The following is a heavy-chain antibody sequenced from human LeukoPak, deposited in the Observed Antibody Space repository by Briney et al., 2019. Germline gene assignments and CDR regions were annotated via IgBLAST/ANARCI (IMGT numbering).Heavy chain of an antibody. J-gene: IGHJ3*02. D-gene: IGHD3-10*01. CDR3: ARDGGFLNYYGSGSYGI. CDR1: GYTFTGYY. Sequence: ASVKVSCKASGYTFTGYYMHWVRQAPGQGLEWMGWINPNSGGTNYAQKFQGRVTMTRDTSISTAYMELSRLRSDDTAVYYCARDGGFLNYYGSGSYGIWGQGTMVTVSS. V-gene: IGHV1-2*02. CDR2: INPNSGGT.